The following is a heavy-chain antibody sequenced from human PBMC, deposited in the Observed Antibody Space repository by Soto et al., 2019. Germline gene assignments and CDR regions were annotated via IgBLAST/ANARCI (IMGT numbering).Heavy chain of an antibody. CDR3: SSTIGVAAVSGGWWAYYFDS. CDR2: INPDGGRT. Sequence: QVQLVQSGAEVMDPGASVKVSCKTSGYTFTRNYIHWVRQAPGQGLEWMGVINPDGGRTSYAQNFQGRLTVTSEMSTSTVYMELSSLKFDDTAVYYCSSTIGVAAVSGGWWAYYFDSWGQGTLVTVSS. D-gene: IGHD6-25*01. V-gene: IGHV1-46*01. J-gene: IGHJ4*02. CDR1: GYTFTRNY.